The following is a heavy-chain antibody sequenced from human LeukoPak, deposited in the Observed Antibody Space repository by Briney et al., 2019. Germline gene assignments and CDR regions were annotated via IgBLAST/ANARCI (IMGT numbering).Heavy chain of an antibody. V-gene: IGHV4-39*07. Sequence: SETLSLTCKVSGGSIYNTNYYWGWIRQPPGKGLEWIGSLYYTGIPYYNPSLKSRVTISVDTSKNQLSLKLTSVTAADTAVYFCARDPEMRLETFDVWGQGTMVSVSS. CDR3: ARDPEMRLETFDV. CDR2: LYYTGIP. CDR1: GGSIYNTNYY. D-gene: IGHD3-3*01. J-gene: IGHJ3*01.